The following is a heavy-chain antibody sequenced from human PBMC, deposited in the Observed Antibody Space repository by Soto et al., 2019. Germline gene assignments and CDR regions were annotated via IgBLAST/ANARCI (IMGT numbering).Heavy chain of an antibody. CDR3: ANAVGATTPGWIDY. Sequence: EVQLVESGGVVVQPGGSLRLSCAASGFTFDDYTMHWVRQAPGKGLEWVSLISWDGGSTYYADSVKGRFTISRDNSKNSLYLQMNSLRTEDTALYYCANAVGATTPGWIDYWGQGTLVTVSS. J-gene: IGHJ4*02. CDR1: GFTFDDYT. D-gene: IGHD1-26*01. V-gene: IGHV3-43*01. CDR2: ISWDGGST.